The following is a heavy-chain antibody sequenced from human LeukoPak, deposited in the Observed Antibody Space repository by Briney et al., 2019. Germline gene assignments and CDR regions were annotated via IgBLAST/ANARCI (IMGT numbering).Heavy chain of an antibody. V-gene: IGHV3-23*01. D-gene: IGHD5-12*01. CDR1: GFTFSTYA. CDR3: ASGYSGYDYDY. Sequence: GGSLRLSCAASGFTFSTYAMSWVRQAPGKGLEWVSAISDSGGRTYYTDSVKGRFTISRDNSKNTLYLQMNSLRAEDTAVYYCASGYSGYDYDYWGQGTLVTVSS. CDR2: ISDSGGRT. J-gene: IGHJ4*02.